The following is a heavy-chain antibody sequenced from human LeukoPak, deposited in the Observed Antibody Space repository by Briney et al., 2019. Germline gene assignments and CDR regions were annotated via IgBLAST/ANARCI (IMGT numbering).Heavy chain of an antibody. CDR2: IYYSGST. D-gene: IGHD5-18*01. V-gene: IGHV4-61*08. J-gene: IGHJ4*02. CDR1: GVSISSDDYS. Sequence: SETLSLTCTVSGVSISSDDYSWSWIRQPPGKGLEWIGYIYYSGSTNYNPSLKSRVTISVDTSKNQFSLKLSSVTAADTAVYYCARDKGYSYGPERVFDYWGQGTLVTVSS. CDR3: ARDKGYSYGPERVFDY.